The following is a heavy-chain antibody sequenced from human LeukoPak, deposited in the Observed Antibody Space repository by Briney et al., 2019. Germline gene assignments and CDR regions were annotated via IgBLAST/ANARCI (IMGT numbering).Heavy chain of an antibody. CDR2: ISSSGSTI. D-gene: IGHD3-22*01. CDR3: ARLYDSSGYFCYYGMDV. Sequence: PGGSLRLSCAASGFTFSSYEMNWVRQAPGKGLEWVSYISSSGSTIYYADAVKGRFIISRDNAKNSLYLQMNSLRAEDTAVYYCARLYDSSGYFCYYGMDVWGQGTTVTVSS. J-gene: IGHJ6*02. V-gene: IGHV3-48*03. CDR1: GFTFSSYE.